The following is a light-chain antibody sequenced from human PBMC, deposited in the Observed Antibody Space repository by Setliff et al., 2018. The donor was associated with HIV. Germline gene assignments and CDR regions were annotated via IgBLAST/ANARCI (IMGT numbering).Light chain of an antibody. CDR1: SSDVGGYNY. CDR2: DVS. Sequence: QSALTQPRSVSGSPGQSVTISCTGTSSDVGGYNYVSWYQQHPGKAPKLMIYDVSNRPSGVSNRFSGSKSGNTAPLTISGLQAEDEADYYCSSYTSSSTWVFGGGTKVTVL. J-gene: IGLJ3*02. V-gene: IGLV2-14*03. CDR3: SSYTSSSTWV.